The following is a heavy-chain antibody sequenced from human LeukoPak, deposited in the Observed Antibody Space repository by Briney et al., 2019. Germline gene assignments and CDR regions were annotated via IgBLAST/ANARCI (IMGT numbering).Heavy chain of an antibody. D-gene: IGHD3-22*01. CDR3: ARGNGGDSSGYYFHY. Sequence: SETLSLTCTVSGGSISSGGYYWSWIRQRPGKGLEWIGYIYYSGSTYYNPSLKSRVTISVDTSKNQFSLKLSSVTAADTAVYYCARGNGGDSSGYYFHYWGQGTLVTVSS. CDR1: GGSISSGGYY. J-gene: IGHJ4*02. CDR2: IYYSGST. V-gene: IGHV4-31*03.